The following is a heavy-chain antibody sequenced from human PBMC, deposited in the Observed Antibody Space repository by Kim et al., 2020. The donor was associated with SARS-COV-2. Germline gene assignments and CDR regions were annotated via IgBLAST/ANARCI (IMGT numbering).Heavy chain of an antibody. D-gene: IGHD6-13*01. CDR3: ARDRVSSSWRFDY. Sequence: APKLQGRVTMTTDTSTSTAYMELRSLRSDDTAVYYCARDRVSSSWRFDYWGQGTLVTVSS. J-gene: IGHJ4*02. V-gene: IGHV1-18*01.